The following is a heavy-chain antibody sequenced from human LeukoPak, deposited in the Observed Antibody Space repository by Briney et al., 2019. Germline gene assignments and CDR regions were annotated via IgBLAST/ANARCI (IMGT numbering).Heavy chain of an antibody. CDR1: RFTFSSYG. CDR3: AKVNGYSSSWYPHYYYYMDV. D-gene: IGHD6-13*01. V-gene: IGHV3-30*02. J-gene: IGHJ6*03. Sequence: GGSLRLSCAASRFTFSSYGMHWVRQAPGKGLEWVAFIRYDGSNKYYADSVKGRFTISRDNSKNTLYLQMNSLRAEDTAVYYCAKVNGYSSSWYPHYYYYMDVWGKGTTVTVSS. CDR2: IRYDGSNK.